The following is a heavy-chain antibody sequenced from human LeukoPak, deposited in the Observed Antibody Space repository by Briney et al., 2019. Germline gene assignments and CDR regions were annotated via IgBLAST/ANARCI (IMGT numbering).Heavy chain of an antibody. D-gene: IGHD3-3*01. CDR1: GCTFTSYA. V-gene: IGHV1-3*01. CDR2: INAGNGNT. J-gene: IGHJ6*02. Sequence: AASVKVSCKASGCTFTSYAMHWVRQAPGQRLEWMGWINAGNGNTKYSQKFQGRVTITRDTSASTAYMELSSLRSEDTAVYYCARGYYDFWSGYPMSYYYYGMDVWGQGTTVTVSS. CDR3: ARGYYDFWSGYPMSYYYYGMDV.